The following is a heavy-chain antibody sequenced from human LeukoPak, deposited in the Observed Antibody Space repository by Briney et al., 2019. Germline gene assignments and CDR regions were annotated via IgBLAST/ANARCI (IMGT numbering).Heavy chain of an antibody. CDR3: PRVGYSSGWYFCVF. J-gene: IGHJ4*02. CDR2: IYHSGSP. Sequence: PQTLSLTCTVSTGSISSYYSRWIRHPPGEGLEWIGSIYHSGSPNNNPSLKSRVTISVDTSRNQLSLKLSSVTAAETAGYYWPRVGYSSGWYFCVFGGRGTLVSVSS. V-gene: IGHV4-59*01. CDR1: TGSISSYY. D-gene: IGHD6-19*01.